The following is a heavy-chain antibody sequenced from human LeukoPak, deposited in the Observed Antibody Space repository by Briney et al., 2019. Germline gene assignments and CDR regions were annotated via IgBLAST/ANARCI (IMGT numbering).Heavy chain of an antibody. CDR3: ARDDDYGDYDSDY. Sequence: ASVKVSCKASGYMFTSYGISWGRQAPGQGLEWMGWISAYNGNTKYAQKLQGRVTMTTDTSTSTAYMELRSLRSDDTAVYYCARDDDYGDYDSDYWGQGTLVTVSS. J-gene: IGHJ4*02. CDR1: GYMFTSYG. V-gene: IGHV1-18*01. CDR2: ISAYNGNT. D-gene: IGHD4-17*01.